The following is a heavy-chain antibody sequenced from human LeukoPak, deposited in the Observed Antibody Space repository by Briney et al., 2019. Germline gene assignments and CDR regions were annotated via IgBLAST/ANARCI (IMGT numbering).Heavy chain of an antibody. D-gene: IGHD5-24*01. CDR1: GFTFDDYA. Sequence: EPGGSLRLSCAASGFTFDDYAMHWVRQAPGKGLEWVSGISWNSGSIGYADSVKGRFTISRDNAKNSLYLQMNSLRAEGTALYNCAKASRDGYNYPYYYYYMDVWGKGTTVTVSS. V-gene: IGHV3-9*01. CDR3: AKASRDGYNYPYYYYYMDV. CDR2: ISWNSGSI. J-gene: IGHJ6*03.